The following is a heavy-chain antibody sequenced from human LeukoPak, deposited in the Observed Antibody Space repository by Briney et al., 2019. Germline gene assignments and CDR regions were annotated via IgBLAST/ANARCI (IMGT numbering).Heavy chain of an antibody. V-gene: IGHV1-46*01. CDR3: ARGRIDKESPRAFDI. J-gene: IGHJ3*02. D-gene: IGHD3-9*01. Sequence: ASVKVSCTASGYTFTSYYMHWVRQAPGQGLEWMGIINPSGGSTSYAQKFQGRVTMTRDTSTSTVYMELSSLRSEDTAVYYCARGRIDKESPRAFDIWGQGTMVTVSS. CDR2: INPSGGST. CDR1: GYTFTSYY.